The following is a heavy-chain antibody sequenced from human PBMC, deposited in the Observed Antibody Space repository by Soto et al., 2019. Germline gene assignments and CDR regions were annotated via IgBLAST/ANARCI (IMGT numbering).Heavy chain of an antibody. D-gene: IGHD5-18*01. Sequence: ASVKVSCKASGCTFTSYGISWVRQAPGQGLEWMGWISAYNGNTNYAQKLQGRVTMTTDTSTSTAYMELRSLRSDDTAVYYCARDSSRYSYGYYWGQGTLVTVSS. J-gene: IGHJ4*02. CDR1: GCTFTSYG. CDR2: ISAYNGNT. V-gene: IGHV1-18*01. CDR3: ARDSSRYSYGYY.